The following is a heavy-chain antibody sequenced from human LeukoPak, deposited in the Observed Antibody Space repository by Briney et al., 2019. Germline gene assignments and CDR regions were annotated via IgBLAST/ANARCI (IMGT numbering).Heavy chain of an antibody. V-gene: IGHV1-69*04. CDR1: GGTFSSYA. CDR2: IIPILGIA. D-gene: IGHD5-12*01. CDR3: ARDREMATPKSSFDY. Sequence: SVKVSCKASGGTFSSYAISWVRQAPGQGLEWMGRIIPILGIADYAQKFQGRITITADKSTSTAYMELSSLRSEDTAVYYCARDREMATPKSSFDYWGQGTLVAVSS. J-gene: IGHJ4*02.